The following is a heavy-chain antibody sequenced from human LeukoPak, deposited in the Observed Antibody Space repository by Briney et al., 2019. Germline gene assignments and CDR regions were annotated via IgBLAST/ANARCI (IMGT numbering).Heavy chain of an antibody. Sequence: GASVKVSCKASGYTFTSYGISWVRQAPGQGLEWMGWISAYNGNTNYAQKLQGRVTMTTDTSTSTAYMELRSLRSDDTAVYYCARDTSSSYYYGMDVWGQGTTVTVSS. CDR3: ARDTSSSYYYGMDV. V-gene: IGHV1-18*01. D-gene: IGHD3-16*01. CDR1: GYTFTSYG. J-gene: IGHJ6*02. CDR2: ISAYNGNT.